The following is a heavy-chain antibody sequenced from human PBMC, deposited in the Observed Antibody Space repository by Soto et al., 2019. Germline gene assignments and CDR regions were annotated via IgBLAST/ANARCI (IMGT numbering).Heavy chain of an antibody. CDR1: GGSISSYY. V-gene: IGHV4-4*07. D-gene: IGHD2-2*02. CDR2: IYTSGST. J-gene: IGHJ2*01. CDR3: VREGYCSSTSCYTGYFDL. Sequence: SETRSLTCTVAGGSISSYYGSWIRQPAEKGLEWIGRIYTSGSTNYNPSLKSRVPMSVDTSKNQFSLKLSSVTAADTAVYYCVREGYCSSTSCYTGYFDLWGRGTLVTVSS.